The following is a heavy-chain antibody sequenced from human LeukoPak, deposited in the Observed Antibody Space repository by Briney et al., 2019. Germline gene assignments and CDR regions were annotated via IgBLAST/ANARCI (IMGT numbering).Heavy chain of an antibody. CDR3: ARGGYGGHFLDN. J-gene: IGHJ4*02. CDR2: INPNSGGT. V-gene: IGHV1-2*02. Sequence: GSVKVSREASGYTFTGYYMHWVRQAPGQGLEWMGWINPNSGGTNYATKFLGRVTMTRDTSISTAYMELSRLRSDDTAVYYCARGGYGGHFLDNWGQGTLVTVSS. CDR1: GYTFTGYY. D-gene: IGHD4-23*01.